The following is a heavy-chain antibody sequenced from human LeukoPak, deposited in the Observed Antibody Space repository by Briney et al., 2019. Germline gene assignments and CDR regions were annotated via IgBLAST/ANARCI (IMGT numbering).Heavy chain of an antibody. CDR3: AKGSNWNYDPRVYIDY. CDR2: IRFDGSNK. Sequence: GGSLRLSCAASAFTFSGYGMHWVRQVPGKGLEWVAFIRFDGSNKYYADSVKGRFTISRDNSKNTLYLQLNSLRAEDTAVYYCAKGSNWNYDPRVYIDYWGQGTLVTVSS. CDR1: AFTFSGYG. V-gene: IGHV3-30*02. J-gene: IGHJ4*02. D-gene: IGHD1-7*01.